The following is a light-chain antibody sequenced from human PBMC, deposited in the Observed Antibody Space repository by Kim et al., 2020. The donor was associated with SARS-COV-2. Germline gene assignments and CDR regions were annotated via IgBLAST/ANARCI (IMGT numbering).Light chain of an antibody. Sequence: GKTVTISFTRSSGSIASNDVQWYQQRPGSAPTTVIYEDNQRPSGVPDRFSGSIDSSSNSASLTISGLKTEDEADYYCQSYDSSTVVFGGGTQLTVL. CDR3: QSYDSSTVV. J-gene: IGLJ2*01. CDR1: SGSIASND. CDR2: EDN. V-gene: IGLV6-57*03.